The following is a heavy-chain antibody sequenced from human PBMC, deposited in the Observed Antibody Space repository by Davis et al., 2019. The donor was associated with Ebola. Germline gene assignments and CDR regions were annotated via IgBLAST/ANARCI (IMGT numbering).Heavy chain of an antibody. J-gene: IGHJ6*02. CDR3: ARGNYVWGSYRYVAYYYYGMDV. V-gene: IGHV3-66*01. CDR1: GFTVSSNY. D-gene: IGHD3-16*02. CDR2: IYSGGST. Sequence: GESLKISCAASGFTVSSNYMSWVRQAPGKGLEWVSVIYSGGSTYYADSVKGRFTISRDNSKNTLYLQMNSLRAEDTAVYYCARGNYVWGSYRYVAYYYYGMDVWGQGTTVTVSS.